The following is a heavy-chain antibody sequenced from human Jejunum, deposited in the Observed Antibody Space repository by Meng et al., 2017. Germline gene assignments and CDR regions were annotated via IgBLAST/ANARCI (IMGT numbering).Heavy chain of an antibody. Sequence: LKEPGPPLLKPPQTLTLTCTFPGFSLSTTAVGVGWIRQPPGKALEWLAFIYWDDTKLYSPSLKSRVTITKDTSKNQVVLTMTNMDPVDTATYYCAHGSGWLFDYWSQGTLVTVSS. CDR3: AHGSGWLFDY. J-gene: IGHJ4*02. V-gene: IGHV2-5*02. CDR2: IYWDDTK. D-gene: IGHD6-19*01. CDR1: GFSLSTTAVG.